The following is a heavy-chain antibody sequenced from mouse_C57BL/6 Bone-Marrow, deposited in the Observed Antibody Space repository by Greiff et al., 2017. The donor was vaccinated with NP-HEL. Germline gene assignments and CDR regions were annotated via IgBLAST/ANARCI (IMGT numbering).Heavy chain of an antibody. Sequence: QVQLQQPGAELVKPGASVKLSCKASGYTFTSYWMHWVKQRPGQGLEWIGMIHPNSGSTNYNEKFKSKATLTVDKSSSTAYMQLSSLTSEDSAVYYCARRGVWLRRDWYFDVWGTGTTVTVSS. J-gene: IGHJ1*03. D-gene: IGHD2-2*01. CDR2: IHPNSGST. CDR3: ARRGVWLRRDWYFDV. V-gene: IGHV1-64*01. CDR1: GYTFTSYW.